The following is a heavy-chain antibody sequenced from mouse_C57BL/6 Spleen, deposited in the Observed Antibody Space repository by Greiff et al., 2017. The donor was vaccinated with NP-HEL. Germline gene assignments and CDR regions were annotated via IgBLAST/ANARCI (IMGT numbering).Heavy chain of an antibody. CDR1: GYTFTSYW. D-gene: IGHD1-1*01. CDR3: AREEVDYGSSFAY. V-gene: IGHV1-59*01. CDR2: IDPSDSYT. J-gene: IGHJ3*01. Sequence: QVQLQQPGAELVRPGTSVKLSCKASGYTFTSYWMHWVKQRPGQGLEWIGVIDPSDSYTNYNQKFKGKATLTVDTSSSTAYMQLSSLTSEDSAVYYCAREEVDYGSSFAYWGQGTLVTVSA.